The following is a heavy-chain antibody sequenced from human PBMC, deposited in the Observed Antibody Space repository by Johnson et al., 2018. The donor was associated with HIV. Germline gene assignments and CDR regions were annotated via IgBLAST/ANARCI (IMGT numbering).Heavy chain of an antibody. J-gene: IGHJ3*02. CDR1: GFTFSSYG. CDR3: AKDPQADYAFDI. CDR2: IRYDGSNK. V-gene: IGHV3-30*02. Sequence: QVQLVESGGGVVQPGGSLRLSCAASGFTFSSYGMHWVRQAPGKGLEWVAFIRYDGSNKYYADSVTGRFTISRDNSKNTLYLQMNSLRAEDTAVYYCAKDPQADYAFDIWGQGTMVTVSS.